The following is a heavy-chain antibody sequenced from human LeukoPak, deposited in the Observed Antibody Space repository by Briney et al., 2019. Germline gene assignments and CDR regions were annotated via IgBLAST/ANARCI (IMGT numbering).Heavy chain of an antibody. CDR2: IYYSGST. J-gene: IGHJ4*02. CDR3: ARAVSGRFDY. V-gene: IGHV4-59*08. Sequence: NASETLSLTCIVSGGSMSPYHWGWIRQPPGKGLEWTGYIYYSGSTNYNPSLKSRVTISVDTSKNQFSLKLSSVTAADTAIYYCARAVSGRFDYWGQGTLVTVSS. D-gene: IGHD6-19*01. CDR1: GGSMSPYH.